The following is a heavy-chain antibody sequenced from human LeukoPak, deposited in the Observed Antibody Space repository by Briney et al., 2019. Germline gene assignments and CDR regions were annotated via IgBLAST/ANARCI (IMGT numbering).Heavy chain of an antibody. CDR3: ARAKWELRGWFDP. V-gene: IGHV4-59*12. CDR2: IYYSGST. J-gene: IGHJ5*02. Sequence: SETLSLTCTVSGGSISSYYWSWIRQPPGKGLEWIGYIYYSGSTNYNPSLESRVTISVDTSKNQFSLKLSSVTAADTAVYYCARAKWELRGWFDPWGQGTLVTVSS. D-gene: IGHD1-26*01. CDR1: GGSISSYY.